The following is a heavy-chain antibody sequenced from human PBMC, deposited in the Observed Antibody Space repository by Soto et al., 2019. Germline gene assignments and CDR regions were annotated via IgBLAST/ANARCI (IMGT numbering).Heavy chain of an antibody. D-gene: IGHD3-3*01. J-gene: IGHJ6*02. CDR2: ISGSGGST. CDR1: GFTFSSYA. CDR3: AKAGYYDFWSGPRTYYYCGMDV. Sequence: EVQLLESGGGLVQPGGSLRLSCAASGFTFSSYAMSWVRQAPGKGLEWVSAISGSGGSTYYADSVKDRFTISRDNSKNTLYLQMNSLRAEDTAVYYCAKAGYYDFWSGPRTYYYCGMDVWGQGTTVTVSS. V-gene: IGHV3-23*01.